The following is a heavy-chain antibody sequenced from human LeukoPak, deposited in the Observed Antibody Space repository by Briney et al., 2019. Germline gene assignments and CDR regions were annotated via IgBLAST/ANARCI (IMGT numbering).Heavy chain of an antibody. CDR1: GYAFSIAG. CDR2: IIPYNGNT. CDR3: ARVRASDSSGYYHGSCEY. D-gene: IGHD3-22*01. Sequence: VASVKVSFKASGYAFSIAGIRWVRRAPGQGLGWMGWIIPYNGNTRYAQKFQGRVTMTRDTSISTAYMELSRLRSDDTAVYYCARVRASDSSGYYHGSCEYWGQGTLVTVSS. V-gene: IGHV1-18*01. J-gene: IGHJ4*02.